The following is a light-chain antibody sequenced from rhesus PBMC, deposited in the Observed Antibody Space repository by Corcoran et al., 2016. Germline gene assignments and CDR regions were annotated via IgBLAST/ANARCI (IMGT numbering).Light chain of an antibody. Sequence: DIVMTQTPLSLPVTPGEPASIPWRSSQSLVDSEDGNTYLDWDLQKPGQSPQLLIYEVSNRASGVPDRFSGSGSDTDFTLKISGVEAEDVGVYYCMQALEFPPTFVRGTKVEIK. CDR2: EVS. V-gene: IGKV2-104*02. CDR1: QSLVDSEDGNTY. CDR3: MQALEFPPT. J-gene: IGKJ1*01.